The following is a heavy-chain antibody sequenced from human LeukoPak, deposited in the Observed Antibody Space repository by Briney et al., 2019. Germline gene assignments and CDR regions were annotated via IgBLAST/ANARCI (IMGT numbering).Heavy chain of an antibody. D-gene: IGHD4-17*01. J-gene: IGHJ4*02. CDR3: ARDGVDYGDYEGYFDY. V-gene: IGHV1-3*01. CDR1: GYTFTSYA. Sequence: ASVKVSCKASGYTFTSYAMHWVRQAPGQRLEWMGWINAGNGNTKYPQKFQGRVTITRDTSASTAYMELSSLRSEDTAVYYCARDGVDYGDYEGYFDYWGQGTLVTVSS. CDR2: INAGNGNT.